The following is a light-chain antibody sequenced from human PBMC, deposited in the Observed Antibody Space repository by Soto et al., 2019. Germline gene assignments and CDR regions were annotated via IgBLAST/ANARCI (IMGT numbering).Light chain of an antibody. J-gene: IGKJ1*01. CDR2: KTS. CDR1: QTINNW. Sequence: DVQMTQSPSTLSASVGDRVTITCRASQTINNWLAWYQQRPGKAPTFLIYKTSTLETGVPSRFSGSGSGTEFTLTISSLQPEDFAISYCQQYNTYPWTFGQGTRVES. V-gene: IGKV1-5*03. CDR3: QQYNTYPWT.